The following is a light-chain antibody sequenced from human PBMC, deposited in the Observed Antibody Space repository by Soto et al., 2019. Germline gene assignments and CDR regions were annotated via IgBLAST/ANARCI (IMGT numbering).Light chain of an antibody. CDR3: CSYAGNNSLI. CDR2: EVT. V-gene: IGLV2-23*02. CDR1: RSDVGSYNF. Sequence: QSVLAQPAPVSGSPGQSITISCTGTRSDVGSYNFVSWYRQHPGAAPQLIIYEVTQRASGISYRFSGSKSGNTASLTISDLQTADETDYYCCSYAGNNSLIFGGGTKLTVL. J-gene: IGLJ2*01.